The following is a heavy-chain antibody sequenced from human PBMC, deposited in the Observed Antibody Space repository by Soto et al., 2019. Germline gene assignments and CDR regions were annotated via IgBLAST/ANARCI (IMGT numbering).Heavy chain of an antibody. V-gene: IGHV3-23*01. CDR1: GSTFSRFA. CDR3: AKKGGSGWCDDPFDI. Sequence: EVQLLDSGGGLVQPGGSLRLSCAASGSTFSRFAISWVRQAPGKGLEWVSAISGSGSTTFYTGSVKVRFTISRDNAKSPRYLQMNSLRAEDTAVYYCAKKGGSGWCDDPFDIWGQGTMVTVSS. J-gene: IGHJ3*02. D-gene: IGHD6-19*01. CDR2: ISGSGSTT.